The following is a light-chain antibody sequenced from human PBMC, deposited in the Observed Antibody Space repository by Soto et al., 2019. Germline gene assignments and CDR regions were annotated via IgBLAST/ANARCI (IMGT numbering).Light chain of an antibody. CDR1: QSVSSSY. V-gene: IGKV3-20*01. CDR3: QQYGNSLYN. Sequence: EIVLTQSPGTLSLSPGEGATLSCRASQSVSSSYLAWYQQKPGQTPRLLIYAASSRATSIPDRFSGSGSGTDFTLTISRLETGDFAVYYCQQYGNSLYNFGQGTKLEIK. CDR2: AAS. J-gene: IGKJ2*01.